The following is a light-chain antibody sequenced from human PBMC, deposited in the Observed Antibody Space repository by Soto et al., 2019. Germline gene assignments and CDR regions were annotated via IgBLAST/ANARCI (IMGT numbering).Light chain of an antibody. CDR1: RPVTSNQ. J-gene: IGKJ1*01. CDR3: QQFGRSPLT. V-gene: IGKV3-20*01. Sequence: EIVLTQSPGTLSLSPGERATLSCRASRPVTSNQLAWYQQKRGQAPRLLIYGASRRASGIPDRFSGSGSGTDFTLTISRLEPEDFAVYFCQQFGRSPLTFGQGTKVEIK. CDR2: GAS.